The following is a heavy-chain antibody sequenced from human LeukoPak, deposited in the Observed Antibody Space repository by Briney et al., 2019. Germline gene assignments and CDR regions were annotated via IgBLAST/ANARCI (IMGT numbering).Heavy chain of an antibody. Sequence: GGSLRLSCAASGFTFSTYWMTWVRQAPGKRLEWVANMKQDASEYYYADSVRGRFTISRDHAKNSLYLQMNSLRAEDTAVYYCARDRRDGYNLLDYWGQGTLVTVSS. J-gene: IGHJ4*02. V-gene: IGHV3-7*01. D-gene: IGHD5-24*01. CDR3: ARDRRDGYNLLDY. CDR2: MKQDASEY. CDR1: GFTFSTYW.